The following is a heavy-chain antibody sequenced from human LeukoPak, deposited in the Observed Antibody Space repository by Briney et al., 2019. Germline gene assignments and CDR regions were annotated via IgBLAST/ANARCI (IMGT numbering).Heavy chain of an antibody. V-gene: IGHV3-21*01. CDR1: GFTFSSYS. Sequence: GGSLRLSCAASGFTFSSYSMNWVHQAPGKGLEWVSYISSSISYIYYADSMKGRFTITRANAKNSLYLQMNSLRAEDTAVYYCARSGGSFYDYWGQGTLVTVSS. D-gene: IGHD2-15*01. CDR3: ARSGGSFYDY. J-gene: IGHJ4*02. CDR2: ISSSISYI.